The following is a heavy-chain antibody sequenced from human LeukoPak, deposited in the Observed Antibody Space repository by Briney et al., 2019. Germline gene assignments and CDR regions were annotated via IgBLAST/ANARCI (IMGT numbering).Heavy chain of an antibody. CDR1: GFTFSSYG. CDR3: AKPREGSSSWYAAG. D-gene: IGHD6-13*01. CDR2: ISYDGSNR. Sequence: GGSLRLSCAASGFTFSSYGMHWVRQAPGKGLEWVAVISYDGSNRYYADSVKGRFTISRDNSKNTLYLQMNSLRAEDTAVYYCAKPREGSSSWYAAGWGLGTLVTVSS. V-gene: IGHV3-30*18. J-gene: IGHJ4*02.